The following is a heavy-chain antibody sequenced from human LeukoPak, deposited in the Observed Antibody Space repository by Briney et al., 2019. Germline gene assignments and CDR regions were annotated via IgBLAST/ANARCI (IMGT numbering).Heavy chain of an antibody. CDR3: ARFSGYDYRSDY. D-gene: IGHD5-12*01. CDR1: GGSISSDFW. Sequence: PSGTLSLTCTVSGGSISSDFWWNWVRQSPGKGLEWIGEIYHSGTTNYNPSLKSRVTMSGDKSKSQFSLNLTSVTAADTAVYYCARFSGYDYRSDYWGQGTLVTVSS. V-gene: IGHV4-4*02. J-gene: IGHJ4*02. CDR2: IYHSGTT.